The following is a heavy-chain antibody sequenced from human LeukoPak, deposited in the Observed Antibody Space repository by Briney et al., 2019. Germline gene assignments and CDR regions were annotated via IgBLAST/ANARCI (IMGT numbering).Heavy chain of an antibody. CDR1: GVTFSSYS. CDR2: ISGSGGST. D-gene: IGHD5-18*01. J-gene: IGHJ4*02. V-gene: IGHV3-23*01. CDR3: AKAGGAMEVFDY. Sequence: GGSLRAICAESGVTFSSYSMCWVRQAPGKGLEWVSAISGSGGSTYYADSVKGRFTISRDNSKNTLYLQMNSLRAEDTAVYYCAKAGGAMEVFDYWGQGTLVTVSS.